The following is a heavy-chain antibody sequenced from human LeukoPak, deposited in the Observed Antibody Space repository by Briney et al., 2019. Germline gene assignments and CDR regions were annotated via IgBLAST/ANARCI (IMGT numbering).Heavy chain of an antibody. J-gene: IGHJ3*02. CDR2: ISSSGSTI. V-gene: IGHV3-48*03. CDR1: GFTFSSYE. CDR3: ARGGDIVVVPAFDI. D-gene: IGHD2-2*01. Sequence: GSLRLSCAASGFTFSSYEMNWVRQAPGKGLEWVSYISSSGSTIYYADSVKGRFTISRDNAKNSLYLQMNSLRAEDTAVYYCARGGDIVVVPAFDIWGQGTMVTVSS.